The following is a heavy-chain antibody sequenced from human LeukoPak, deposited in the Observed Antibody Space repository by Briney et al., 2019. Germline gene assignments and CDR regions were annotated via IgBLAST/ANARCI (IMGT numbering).Heavy chain of an antibody. Sequence: GGSLRLSCAASGFTFSSYSMNWVRQAPGKGLEWVSYISSSSSTIYYADSVKGRFTISRDNAKNSLYLQMNSLRDEDTAVYYCATTVTTFGGMDVWGQGTTVTVSS. J-gene: IGHJ6*02. V-gene: IGHV3-48*02. D-gene: IGHD4-17*01. CDR2: ISSSSSTI. CDR3: ATTVTTFGGMDV. CDR1: GFTFSSYS.